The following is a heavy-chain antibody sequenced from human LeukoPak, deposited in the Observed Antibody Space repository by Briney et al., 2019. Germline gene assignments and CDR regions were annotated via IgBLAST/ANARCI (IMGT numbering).Heavy chain of an antibody. Sequence: PSETLSLTCTVSGVSISSSNSYWGWIRQPPGKGLEWIGEINHSGSTNYNPSLKSRVTISVDTSKNQFSLKLSSVTAADTAVYYCARGRANWGFVRAFDIWGQGTMVTVSS. J-gene: IGHJ3*02. CDR3: ARGRANWGFVRAFDI. D-gene: IGHD7-27*01. V-gene: IGHV4-39*07. CDR1: GVSISSSNSY. CDR2: INHSGST.